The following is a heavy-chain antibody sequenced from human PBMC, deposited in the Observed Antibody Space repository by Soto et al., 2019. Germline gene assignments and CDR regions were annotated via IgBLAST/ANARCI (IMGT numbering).Heavy chain of an antibody. D-gene: IGHD3-3*01. CDR3: ARAAPKSDFWSDYPKWFHP. V-gene: IGHV4-59*01. CDR1: GGSSGGYC. CDR2: IECTGST. J-gene: IGHJ5*02. Sequence: SGTLSVRCSVAGGSSGGYCWSCIWQPPGNGLEWIGYIECTGSTNYKSSLKSRGTIAVDTSKIQFSLKLSSVTAADTAVYYCARAAPKSDFWSDYPKWFHPWGPGTLVTSPQ.